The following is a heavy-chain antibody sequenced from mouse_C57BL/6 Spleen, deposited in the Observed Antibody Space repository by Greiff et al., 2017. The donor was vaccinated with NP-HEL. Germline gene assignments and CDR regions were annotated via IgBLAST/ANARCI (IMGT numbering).Heavy chain of an antibody. CDR1: GYAFSSSW. J-gene: IGHJ3*01. V-gene: IGHV1-82*01. CDR3: ASGFAY. CDR2: IYPGDGDT. Sequence: QVQLQQSGPELVKPGASVKISCKASGYAFSSSWMNWVKQRPGKGLEWIGRIYPGDGDTNYNGKFKGKATLTADKSSSTAYMQLSSLTSDDSAVYLCASGFAYWGKGTLVTVSA.